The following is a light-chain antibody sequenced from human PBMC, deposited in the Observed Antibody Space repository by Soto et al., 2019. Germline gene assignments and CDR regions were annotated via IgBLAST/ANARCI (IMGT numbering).Light chain of an antibody. V-gene: IGKV3-20*01. J-gene: IGKJ1*01. CDR1: QRVSSSF. CDR3: QQYGSPPWT. Sequence: EIVLTQSPGTLSLSPGERATLSCRASQRVSSSFLAWYQQKPGQAPRLLIFGASSSATGVPDRFSGSGSGTDFTLTISSLEPEDFAVYYCQQYGSPPWTFGQGTRVEIK. CDR2: GAS.